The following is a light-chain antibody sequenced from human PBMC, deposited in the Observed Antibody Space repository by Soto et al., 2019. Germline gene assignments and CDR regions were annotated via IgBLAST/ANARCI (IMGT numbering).Light chain of an antibody. CDR3: QQYGASPFT. CDR2: GAS. J-gene: IGKJ3*01. Sequence: VVLTQSPATLSLSPGEPATLSCRASRDVYINALAWYQQKPGRTPTLLIYGASTRATGIPYRFSATGSGTEFSLTISSVEPEDFAVYYCQQYGASPFTFGPGTRVEI. CDR1: RDVYINA. V-gene: IGKV3-20*01.